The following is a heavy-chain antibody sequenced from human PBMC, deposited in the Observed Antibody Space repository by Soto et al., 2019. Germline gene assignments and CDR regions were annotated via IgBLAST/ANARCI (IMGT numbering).Heavy chain of an antibody. CDR3: ARAFLVAHPYYFDY. CDR1: GFTFSSYW. J-gene: IGHJ4*02. D-gene: IGHD2-15*01. Sequence: PGGSLRLSCAASGFTFSSYWMSWVRQAPGKGLEWVANIKQDGSEKYYVESVKGRFTISRDNAKNSLYLQMNSLRAEDTAVYYCARAFLVAHPYYFDYWGQGTLVTVSS. V-gene: IGHV3-7*01. CDR2: IKQDGSEK.